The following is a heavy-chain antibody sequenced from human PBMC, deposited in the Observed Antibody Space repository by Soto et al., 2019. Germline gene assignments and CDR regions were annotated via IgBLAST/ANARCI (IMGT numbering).Heavy chain of an antibody. J-gene: IGHJ4*02. CDR1: GFTFSSYG. Sequence: VQLLESGGGLVQPGGSLRLSCAASGFTFSSYGMHWVRQAPGKGLEWVAVISYDGSNKYYADSVKGRFTISRDNSKNTLYLQMNSLRAEDTAVYYCAKETYSGPLDYWGQGTLVTVSS. D-gene: IGHD2-15*01. V-gene: IGHV3-30*18. CDR2: ISYDGSNK. CDR3: AKETYSGPLDY.